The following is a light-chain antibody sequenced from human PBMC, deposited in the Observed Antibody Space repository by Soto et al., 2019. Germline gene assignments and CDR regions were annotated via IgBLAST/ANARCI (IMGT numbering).Light chain of an antibody. CDR1: QSVSGN. J-gene: IGKJ4*01. CDR2: GAS. CDR3: QQYNNWPPLT. V-gene: IGKV3-15*01. Sequence: EIVMTQSPATLSVSPGERATLSCRASQSVSGNLAWYQQRPGQAPRLLIYGASTRATGIPARFSGSGSGTEFTLTISSLQSEDFEVYYCQQYNNWPPLTFGGGTKVEIK.